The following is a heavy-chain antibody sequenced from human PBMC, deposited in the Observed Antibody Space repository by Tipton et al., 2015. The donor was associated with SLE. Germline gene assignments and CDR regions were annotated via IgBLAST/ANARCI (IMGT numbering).Heavy chain of an antibody. CDR1: GFTFSTYW. Sequence: SLRLSCAASGFTFSTYWMSWVRQAPGKGLEWVSRIDRDGSGTSYADSVEDRFTISRDNTKKTLYLQMNSLRAEDTAVYYCARHGHPGLGRNWFDPWGQGTLVTVSS. CDR2: IDRDGSGT. D-gene: IGHD7-27*01. J-gene: IGHJ5*02. V-gene: IGHV3-74*01. CDR3: ARHGHPGLGRNWFDP.